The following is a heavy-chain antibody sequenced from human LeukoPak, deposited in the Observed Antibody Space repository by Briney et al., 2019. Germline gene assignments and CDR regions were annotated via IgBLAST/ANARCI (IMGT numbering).Heavy chain of an antibody. J-gene: IGHJ4*02. CDR3: AKESIAVAGSPGYFDY. CDR2: ISYDGSNK. CDR1: GFTFSSYG. V-gene: IGHV3-30*18. Sequence: GRSLRLSCAASGFTFSSYGMHWVRQAPGKGLEWVAVISYDGSNKYYAGSVKGRFTISRDNSKNTLYLQMNSLRAEDTAVYYCAKESIAVAGSPGYFDYWGQGTLVTVSP. D-gene: IGHD6-19*01.